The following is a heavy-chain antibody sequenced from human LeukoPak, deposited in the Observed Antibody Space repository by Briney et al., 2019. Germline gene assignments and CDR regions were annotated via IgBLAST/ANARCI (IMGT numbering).Heavy chain of an antibody. CDR1: GGSFSGYY. V-gene: IGHV4-34*01. J-gene: IGHJ2*01. CDR2: INHSGST. Sequence: SETLSLTCAVYGGSFSGYYWSWIRQPPGKGLEWIGEINHSGSTNYNPSLKSRVTISVDTSKNQFSLKLSSVTAADTAVYYCARQYYGSGWYLDFWGRGTLVTVSS. D-gene: IGHD3-10*01. CDR3: ARQYYGSGWYLDF.